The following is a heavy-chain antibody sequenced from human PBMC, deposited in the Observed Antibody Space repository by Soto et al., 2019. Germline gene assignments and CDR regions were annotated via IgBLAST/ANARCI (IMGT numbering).Heavy chain of an antibody. Sequence: QVQLVESGGGVVQPGRSLRLSCAASGFTFSSYGMHWVRQAPGKGLEWVAVISYDGSNKYYADSVKGRFTISRDNSKNTLYLQMNSLRAEDTAVYYCARGRRLRYFDWPSRRNPSDAFDIWGQGTMVTVSS. CDR2: ISYDGSNK. V-gene: IGHV3-30*03. D-gene: IGHD3-9*01. CDR3: ARGRRLRYFDWPSRRNPSDAFDI. CDR1: GFTFSSYG. J-gene: IGHJ3*02.